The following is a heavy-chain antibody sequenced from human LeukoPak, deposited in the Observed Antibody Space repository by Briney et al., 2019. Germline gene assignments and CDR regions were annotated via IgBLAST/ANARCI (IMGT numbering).Heavy chain of an antibody. V-gene: IGHV1-2*02. CDR2: INPDSGGT. D-gene: IGHD2-21*02. Sequence: ASVKASCKASGFTFTGYYIHWVRRAPGQGLEWMGWINPDSGGTNFAQKFKGRLIVTRDTSITTVYLELRRLRSDDTAVYYCARVRHESPNFTVVVTAARHRNFDYWGQGTLVTVSS. J-gene: IGHJ4*02. CDR3: ARVRHESPNFTVVVTAARHRNFDY. CDR1: GFTFTGYY.